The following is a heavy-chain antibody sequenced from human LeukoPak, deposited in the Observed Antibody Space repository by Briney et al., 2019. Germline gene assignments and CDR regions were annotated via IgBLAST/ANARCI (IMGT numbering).Heavy chain of an antibody. D-gene: IGHD1-1*01. Sequence: GGSLRLSCAASGFTVSSNYMSWVRQAPGKGLEWVSVIYSGGSTYYADSVKGRFTISRDNSKNTLYLQMNSLRAEDTAVYYCARVRGNWNDGNFKYYFDYWGQGTLVTVSS. CDR1: GFTVSSNY. V-gene: IGHV3-66*01. CDR3: ARVRGNWNDGNFKYYFDY. J-gene: IGHJ4*02. CDR2: IYSGGST.